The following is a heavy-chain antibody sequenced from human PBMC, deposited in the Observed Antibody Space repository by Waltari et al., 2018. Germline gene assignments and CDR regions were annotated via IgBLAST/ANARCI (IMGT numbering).Heavy chain of an antibody. V-gene: IGHV1-3*01. CDR3: ARDLSQRYQLLETLYYYYYYGMDV. CDR2: INAGNGNT. D-gene: IGHD2-2*01. Sequence: QVQLVQSGAEVKKPGASVKVSCKASGYTFTSYAMHWVRQAPGQRLEWMGWINAGNGNTKYSQKFQGRVTITRDTSASTAYMELSSLRSEDTAVYYCARDLSQRYQLLETLYYYYYYGMDVWGQGTTVTVSS. CDR1: GYTFTSYA. J-gene: IGHJ6*02.